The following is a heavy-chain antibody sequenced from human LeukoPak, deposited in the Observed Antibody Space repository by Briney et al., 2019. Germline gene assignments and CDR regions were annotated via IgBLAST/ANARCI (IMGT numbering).Heavy chain of an antibody. J-gene: IGHJ6*04. CDR1: GGSISSGGYS. CDR2: INHSGST. CDR3: ARDPGYCSGGSCNYYYGMDV. D-gene: IGHD2-15*01. Sequence: SETLSLTCAVSGGSISSGGYSWSWIRQPPGKGLEWIGYINHSGSTYYNPSLKSRVTISVDRSKNQFSLKVSSVTAADTAVYYCARDPGYCSGGSCNYYYGMDVWGKGTTVTVSS. V-gene: IGHV4-30-2*01.